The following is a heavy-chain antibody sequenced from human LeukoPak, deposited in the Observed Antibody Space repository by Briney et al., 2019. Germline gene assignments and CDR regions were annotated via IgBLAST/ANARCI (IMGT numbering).Heavy chain of an antibody. D-gene: IGHD1-14*01. CDR2: IDPGDGSA. J-gene: IGHJ6*02. CDR1: EYTFTGYY. V-gene: IGHV1-46*01. Sequence: ASVTVSCKASEYTFTGYYFHWVRQAPGQGLEWMGIIDPGDGSATYAQKFQDKITMTRDTSTSTVYMELSSLRSEDTAVYYCARLLPVTPPYGMDVWGQGTTVTVSS. CDR3: ARLLPVTPPYGMDV.